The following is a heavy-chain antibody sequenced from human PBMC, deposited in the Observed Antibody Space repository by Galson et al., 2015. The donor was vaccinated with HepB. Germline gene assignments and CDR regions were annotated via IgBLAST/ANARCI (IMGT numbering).Heavy chain of an antibody. Sequence: SLRLSCAGSGFSFSRYGMHWVRQAPGKGLEWVALISFDGSFKYNANSMRGRFIISRDNSKNTLYLQMHSLRTEDTAVYYCAKDVAVSDPGSRVKRALDSWGQGTLVVVSA. J-gene: IGHJ5*01. D-gene: IGHD2-15*01. CDR2: ISFDGSFK. CDR3: AKDVAVSDPGSRVKRALDS. V-gene: IGHV3-30*18. CDR1: GFSFSRYG.